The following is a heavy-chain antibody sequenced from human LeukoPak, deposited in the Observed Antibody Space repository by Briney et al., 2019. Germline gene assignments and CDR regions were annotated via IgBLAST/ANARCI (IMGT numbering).Heavy chain of an antibody. CDR2: IYPGDSDT. CDR3: ASRTGRVGSGGLSMDV. V-gene: IGHV5-51*01. Sequence: GESLKISCKGSGYSFTNYWIGWVRQMPGKGLEWMGIIYPGDSDTRYSPSFQGQVTISADKSISTAYLQWSSLKASDTAMYYCASRTGRVGSGGLSMDVWGQGTTVTVSS. D-gene: IGHD3-10*01. J-gene: IGHJ6*02. CDR1: GYSFTNYW.